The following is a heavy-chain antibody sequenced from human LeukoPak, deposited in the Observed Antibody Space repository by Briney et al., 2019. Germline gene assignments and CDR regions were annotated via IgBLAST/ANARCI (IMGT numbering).Heavy chain of an antibody. CDR2: ISGSGGST. V-gene: IGHV3-23*01. CDR3: ARDLAWGAFDY. CDR1: GFTFSSYA. J-gene: IGHJ4*02. D-gene: IGHD7-27*01. Sequence: GGSLRLSCAASGFTFSSYAMSWVRQAPGKGLEWISGISGSGGSTYYADSVKGRFTISRDDSKNTLSLQMNSLRVEDTAVYYCARDLAWGAFDYWGQGTLVTVSS.